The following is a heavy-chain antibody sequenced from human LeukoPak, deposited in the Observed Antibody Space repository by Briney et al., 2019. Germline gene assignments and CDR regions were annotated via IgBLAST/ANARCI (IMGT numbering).Heavy chain of an antibody. Sequence: GGSLRLSCAASGFTFSSYAMRWVRQAPGKGLECVSAISGSGGSTYYADSVKGRFTISRENSKKTRYLQMNSLRAEDTAVYYCAKDVWYYYDSSGYYHSGQGTLVTVSS. V-gene: IGHV3-23*01. D-gene: IGHD3-22*01. CDR3: AKDVWYYYDSSGYYH. CDR2: ISGSGGST. CDR1: GFTFSSYA. J-gene: IGHJ5*02.